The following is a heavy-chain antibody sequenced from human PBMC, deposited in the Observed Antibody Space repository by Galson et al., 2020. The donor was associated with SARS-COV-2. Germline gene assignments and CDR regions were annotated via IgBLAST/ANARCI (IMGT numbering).Heavy chain of an antibody. CDR2: VPYYGSNN. J-gene: IGHJ4*02. Sequence: GGSLRLSCAPSGLTFSFYGMHWVRQAPGKGLEWVAYVPYYGSNNYYADSVRGRFTISRDDSKNMLYLQMNSLRAEDTAVYYCAKNRAPKGRTRWYYFDYWGQGPLVTVSS. CDR1: GLTFSFYG. D-gene: IGHD2-2*01. V-gene: IGHV3-30*02. CDR3: AKNRAPKGRTRWYYFDY.